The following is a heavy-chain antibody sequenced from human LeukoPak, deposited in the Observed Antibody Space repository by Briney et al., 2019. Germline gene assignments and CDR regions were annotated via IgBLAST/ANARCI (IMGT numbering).Heavy chain of an antibody. CDR1: GGSISSGSYY. J-gene: IGHJ5*02. CDR3: ARDKGAAAGLGWFDP. V-gene: IGHV4-61*02. CDR2: IYTSGST. D-gene: IGHD6-13*01. Sequence: SETLSLTCTVSGGSISSGSYYWSWIRQPAGKGLEWIGRIYTSGSTNYNPSLKSRVTISVDTSKNQFSLKLSSVTAADTAVYYCARDKGAAAGLGWFDPWGQGTLVTVSS.